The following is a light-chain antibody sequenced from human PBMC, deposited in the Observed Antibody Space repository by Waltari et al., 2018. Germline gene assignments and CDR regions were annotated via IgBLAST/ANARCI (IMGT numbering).Light chain of an antibody. V-gene: IGKV2-30*02. CDR3: MQGTHWPYT. Sequence: EVVVTQSPLSLPVTLGQPASISCKSSQSLVHSDGNTHLNWFQQRPGQSPRRLIYRVSNRDSGVPDRFSGSGSGTDFTLKISRVEAEDVGVYYCMQGTHWPYTFGQGTKLDIK. CDR2: RVS. J-gene: IGKJ2*01. CDR1: QSLVHSDGNTH.